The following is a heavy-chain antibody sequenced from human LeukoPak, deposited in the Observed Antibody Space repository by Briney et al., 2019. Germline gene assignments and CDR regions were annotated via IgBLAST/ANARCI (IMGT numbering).Heavy chain of an antibody. CDR3: ARVAVAQYYFDY. D-gene: IGHD4-23*01. J-gene: IGHJ4*02. V-gene: IGHV1-2*06. CDR2: INPNSGGT. Sequence: ASVKDSCKASGYTFTGYYMHWVRQAPGQGLEWMGRINPNSGGTNYAQKFQGRVTMTTDTSTSTAYVELRSLTSDDTAVYYCARVAVAQYYFDYWGKGTLVTVSS. CDR1: GYTFTGYY.